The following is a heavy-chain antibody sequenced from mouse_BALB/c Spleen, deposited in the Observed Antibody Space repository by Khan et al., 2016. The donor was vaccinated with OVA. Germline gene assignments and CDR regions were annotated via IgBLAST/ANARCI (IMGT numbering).Heavy chain of an antibody. Sequence: VQLQQSGAELVKPGASVKLSCTASGFNIKDTHMHWVKQRPEQGLEWIGSIDPANDNSKYDPRFQGKATITADTSSNTAYLHLSSLTSEDTAVYYCAPAATGDDFDYWGQGTTLTVSS. CDR3: APAATGDDFDY. D-gene: IGHD4-1*01. J-gene: IGHJ2*01. CDR2: IDPANDNS. CDR1: GFNIKDTH. V-gene: IGHV14-3*02.